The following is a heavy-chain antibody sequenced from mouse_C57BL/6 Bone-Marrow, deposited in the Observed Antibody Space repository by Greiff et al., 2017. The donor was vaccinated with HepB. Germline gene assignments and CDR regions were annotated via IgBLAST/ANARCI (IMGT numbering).Heavy chain of an antibody. CDR2: ISYDGSN. J-gene: IGHJ2*01. D-gene: IGHD4-1*01. Sequence: EVKVEESGPGLVKPSQSLSLTCSVTGYSITSGYYWNWIRQFPGNKLEWMGYISYDGSNNYNPSLKNRISITRDTSKNQFFLKLNSVTTEDTATYYCARGLGYWGQGTTLTVSS. CDR1: GYSITSGYY. CDR3: ARGLGY. V-gene: IGHV3-6*01.